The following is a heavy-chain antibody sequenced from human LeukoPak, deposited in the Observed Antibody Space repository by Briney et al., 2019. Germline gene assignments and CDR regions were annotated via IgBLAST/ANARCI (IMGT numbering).Heavy chain of an antibody. V-gene: IGHV4-59*01. CDR3: ARDRAAFDI. J-gene: IGHJ3*02. Sequence: SETLSLTCTVSGGSISSYYWSWIRQPPGKGLEWIGYIYYSGSTNYNPSLKSRVTISVGTSKNQFSLKLSSVTAADTAVYYCARDRAAFDIWGQGTMVTVSS. CDR1: GGSISSYY. CDR2: IYYSGST.